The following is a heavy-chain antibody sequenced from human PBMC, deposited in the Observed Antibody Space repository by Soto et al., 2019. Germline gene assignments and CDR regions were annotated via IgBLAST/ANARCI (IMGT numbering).Heavy chain of an antibody. CDR2: IYWNDDK. J-gene: IGHJ5*02. D-gene: IGHD3-3*01. V-gene: IGHV2-5*01. Sequence: PTLVNPTQTLTLTCTFSGFSLSTTGVGVGWIRQPPGKALEWLALIYWNDDKRYSPSLESRLTITKDTSKKQVVLTMTNMDPVDTGTYYCAHRQYDFWTNLDNWFDPWGQGTLVTVSS. CDR1: GFSLSTTGVG. CDR3: AHRQYDFWTNLDNWFDP.